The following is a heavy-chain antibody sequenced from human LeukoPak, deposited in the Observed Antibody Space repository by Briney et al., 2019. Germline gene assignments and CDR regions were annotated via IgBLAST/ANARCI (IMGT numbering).Heavy chain of an antibody. V-gene: IGHV4-59*01. CDR2: IHYSGST. J-gene: IGHJ4*02. D-gene: IGHD6-13*01. Sequence: KSSETLSLTCAVSGGSISSYYWSWIRQPPGRGLEWIGSIHYSGSTSYNSSLKRRVTISIDTSKNQFSLKLSSVTPADTAVYYCARQVYSSSWSYYFEYWGQGILVTVSS. CDR1: GGSISSYY. CDR3: ARQVYSSSWSYYFEY.